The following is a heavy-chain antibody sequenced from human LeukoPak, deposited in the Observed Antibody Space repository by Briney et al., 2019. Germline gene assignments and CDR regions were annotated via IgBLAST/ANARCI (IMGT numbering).Heavy chain of an antibody. CDR2: ISWNSGSI. CDR3: AKDIRTGATATGGAFDY. D-gene: IGHD1-26*01. V-gene: IGHV3-9*01. CDR1: GFTFDDYA. J-gene: IGHJ4*02. Sequence: GGSLRLSCAASGFTFDDYAMHWVRQAPGKGLEWVSGISWNSGSIGYADSVKGRFTISRDNAKNSLYLQMNSLRAEDTALYYCAKDIRTGATATGGAFDYWGQGTLVTVSS.